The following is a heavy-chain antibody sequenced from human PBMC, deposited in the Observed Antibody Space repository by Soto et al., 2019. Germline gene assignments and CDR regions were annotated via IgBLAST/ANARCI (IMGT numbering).Heavy chain of an antibody. CDR2: TSGSGDYT. J-gene: IGHJ4*02. CDR3: AQGYGSPSYPNNLPY. Sequence: DVKLLESGGNLVQPGGSLRLSCAASGFTFSSYAMTWVRQAPGKGLEWVSATSGSGDYTYYADFVKGRFTISRDNSKNTLYLQMNSLRAEDTALYYCAQGYGSPSYPNNLPYWGQGTLVTVSS. CDR1: GFTFSSYA. D-gene: IGHD3-10*01. V-gene: IGHV3-23*01.